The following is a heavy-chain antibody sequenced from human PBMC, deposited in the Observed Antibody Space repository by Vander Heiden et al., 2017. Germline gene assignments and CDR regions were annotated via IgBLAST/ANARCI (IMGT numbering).Heavy chain of an antibody. V-gene: IGHV3-9*01. CDR3: ARRLGWEYYYYGMDV. J-gene: IGHJ6*02. D-gene: IGHD1-26*01. CDR1: GFTFDDYA. CDR2: ISWNSGSI. Sequence: DVQLVESGGGLVQPGRSLSLSCAASGFTFDDYAMHWVRQAPGKGLEWVSGISWNSGSIGYADSVKGRFTISRDNAKNSLYLQMNSLRAEDTALYYCARRLGWEYYYYGMDVWGQGTTVTVSS.